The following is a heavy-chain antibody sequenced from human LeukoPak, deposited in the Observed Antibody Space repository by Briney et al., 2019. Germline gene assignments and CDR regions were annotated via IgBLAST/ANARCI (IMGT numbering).Heavy chain of an antibody. V-gene: IGHV3-48*03. CDR1: GFTFSSYE. CDR2: ISSSGSTI. J-gene: IGHJ4*02. Sequence: SGGSLRLSCAASGFTFSSYEMNWVRQAPGKGLEWVSYISSSGSTIYYADSVKGRFTISRDNAKNSLYLQMNILRAEDTAVYYCARDSPHGPDYWGQGTLVTVSS. CDR3: ARDSPHGPDY. D-gene: IGHD5-24*01.